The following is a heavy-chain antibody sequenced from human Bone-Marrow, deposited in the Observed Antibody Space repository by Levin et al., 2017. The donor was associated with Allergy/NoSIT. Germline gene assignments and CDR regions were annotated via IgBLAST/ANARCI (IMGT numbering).Heavy chain of an antibody. CDR1: RFTFNTYW. Sequence: GESLKISCAASRFTFNTYWMIWVRQAPGKGLEWVAKISHDGSEKYYLDSVRGRFTISRDNAKNSLYLQVSSLRVEDTAVYYCATVNAGIWGQGTKVTVSS. D-gene: IGHD2/OR15-2a*01. CDR2: ISHDGSEK. J-gene: IGHJ3*02. CDR3: ATVNAGI. V-gene: IGHV3-7*01.